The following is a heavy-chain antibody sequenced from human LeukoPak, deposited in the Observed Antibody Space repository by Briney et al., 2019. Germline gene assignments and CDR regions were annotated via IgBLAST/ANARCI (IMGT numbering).Heavy chain of an antibody. J-gene: IGHJ4*02. Sequence: PGGSLRLSCAASGITVSSNYIMWARQPPGKGLEWVSSIYTGGSTYYADAVKGRFTISRDNSKNTVNLQMDSLRAEDTAVYYCARDQASSSSSPYWGQGTLVTVSS. D-gene: IGHD2-2*01. CDR1: GITVSSNY. V-gene: IGHV3-66*01. CDR2: IYTGGST. CDR3: ARDQASSSSSPY.